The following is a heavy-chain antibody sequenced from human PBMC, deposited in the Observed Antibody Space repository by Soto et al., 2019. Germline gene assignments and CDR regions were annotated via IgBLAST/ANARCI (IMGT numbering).Heavy chain of an antibody. CDR2: IRRKANSYTT. D-gene: IGHD3-16*01. V-gene: IGHV3-72*01. CDR3: ATGKGGASGV. Sequence: GSLRLSCAASGLIFSDYHMDWVRQAPGKGLEWVGRIRRKANSYTTEYAASVKGRFTISRDDSKNSLYLQMNSLRSEDTAVYYCATGKGGASGVWGQGTTVTVSS. CDR1: GLIFSDYH. J-gene: IGHJ6*02.